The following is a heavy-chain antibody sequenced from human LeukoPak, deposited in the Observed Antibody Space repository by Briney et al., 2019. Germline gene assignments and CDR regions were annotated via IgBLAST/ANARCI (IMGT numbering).Heavy chain of an antibody. J-gene: IGHJ4*02. CDR3: ARGSYYGGNSY. Sequence: GGSLRLSCAASGFTFSSYSMNWVRQAPGKGLEWVSSISSSSSYINYADSVKGRFTISRDNTKNSLYLQMNSLRAEDTAVYYCARGSYYGGNSYWGQGTLVTVSS. CDR1: GFTFSSYS. CDR2: ISSSSSYI. D-gene: IGHD4-23*01. V-gene: IGHV3-21*01.